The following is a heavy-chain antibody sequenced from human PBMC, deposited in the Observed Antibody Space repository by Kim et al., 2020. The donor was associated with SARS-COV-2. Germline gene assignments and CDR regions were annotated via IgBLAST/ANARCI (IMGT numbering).Heavy chain of an antibody. CDR2: ISSSGSTI. CDR1: GFTFSDYY. J-gene: IGHJ4*02. Sequence: GGSLRLSCVASGFTFSDYYMSWIRQAPGKGLEWVSYISSSGSTIYYADSVKGRFTISRDNAKNSLYLQMNSLRAEDTAVYYCRGYYDSKFGPASTPPKPDYWGQGTLVTVSS. V-gene: IGHV3-11*04. CDR3: RGYYDSKFGPASTPPKPDY. D-gene: IGHD3-22*01.